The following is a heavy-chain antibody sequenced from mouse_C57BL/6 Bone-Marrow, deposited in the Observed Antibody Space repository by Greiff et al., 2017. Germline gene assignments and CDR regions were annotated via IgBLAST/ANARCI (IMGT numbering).Heavy chain of an antibody. J-gene: IGHJ4*01. CDR2: ISDGGSYT. CDR1: GFTFSSYA. Sequence: EVKVEESGGGLVKPGGSLKLSCAASGFTFSSYAMSWVRQTPEKRLEWVATISDGGSYTYYPDNVKGRFTISRDNAKNNLYLQMSHLKSEDTAMYYCARANRFYAMDYWGQGTSVTVSS. CDR3: ARANRFYAMDY. V-gene: IGHV5-4*03.